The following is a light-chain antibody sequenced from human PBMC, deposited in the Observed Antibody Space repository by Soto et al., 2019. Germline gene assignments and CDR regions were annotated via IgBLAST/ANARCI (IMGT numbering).Light chain of an antibody. CDR3: QQYNNWRT. V-gene: IGKV3-20*01. J-gene: IGKJ1*01. CDR1: QSVSSSY. Sequence: EIVLTQSPGTLSLSPGERATLSCRASQSVSSSYLVWHQQKPGQAPRLLIYAASRRATGIPDRFSGSGSGTDFTLTISRLEPEDFAVYYCQQYNNWRTFGQGTKVDIK. CDR2: AAS.